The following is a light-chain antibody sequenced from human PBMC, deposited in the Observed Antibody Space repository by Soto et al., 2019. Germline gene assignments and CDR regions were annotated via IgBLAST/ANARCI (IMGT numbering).Light chain of an antibody. V-gene: IGKV3-15*01. Sequence: EIMMTQSPATLSVSPGERATLSCRASQSVSNNVAWYQQKPGQAPRLLIYYASTRATSIPARFSGSGSGTAFTLTISSLQSEDFALYYCQQYNKWPPITFGPGTRLEIK. CDR3: QQYNKWPPIT. CDR1: QSVSNN. CDR2: YAS. J-gene: IGKJ5*01.